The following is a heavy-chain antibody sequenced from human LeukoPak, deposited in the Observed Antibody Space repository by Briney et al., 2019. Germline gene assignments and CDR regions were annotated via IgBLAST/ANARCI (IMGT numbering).Heavy chain of an antibody. D-gene: IGHD5/OR15-5a*01. J-gene: IGHJ4*02. CDR1: GFTFSSYA. V-gene: IGHV3-48*04. CDR2: ISSRSRTI. Sequence: GGSLRLSCAASGFTFSSYAMNWVRQAPGKGLEWVSYISSRSRTIDYADSVKGRFTISRDNAKNSLYLQMNSLRTEDTALYYCARVVSTGNDFDSWGQGTLVTVSS. CDR3: ARVVSTGNDFDS.